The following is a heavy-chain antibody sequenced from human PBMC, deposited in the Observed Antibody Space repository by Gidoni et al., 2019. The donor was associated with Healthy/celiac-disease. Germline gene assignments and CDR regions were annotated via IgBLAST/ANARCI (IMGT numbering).Heavy chain of an antibody. J-gene: IGHJ3*02. Sequence: QVQLVQSGAEVKKPGASVKVSCTVSGSPLPELSMHWVRQAPGKGLEWMGGFDPEDGETIYAQKFQGRVTMTEDTSTDTAYMELSSLRSEDTAVYYCATARILRDRDDAFDIWGQGTMVTVSS. D-gene: IGHD4-17*01. CDR2: FDPEDGET. CDR3: ATARILRDRDDAFDI. V-gene: IGHV1-24*01. CDR1: GSPLPELS.